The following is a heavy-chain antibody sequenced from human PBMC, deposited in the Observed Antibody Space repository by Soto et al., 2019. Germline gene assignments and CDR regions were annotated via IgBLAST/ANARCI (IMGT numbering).Heavy chain of an antibody. CDR2: VDPRTGGA. J-gene: IGHJ4*02. D-gene: IGHD1-26*01. CDR3: ARDDYGIYPY. V-gene: IGHV1-2*02. Sequence: ASGKVSCKASGYAITAYYIHWVRQAPGQGLEWMGWVDPRTGGAIYAQKFQDRVTMTRDTSISTVYMDLSGLRSDDTALYYCARDDYGIYPYWGQGTLVTVSS. CDR1: GYAITAYY.